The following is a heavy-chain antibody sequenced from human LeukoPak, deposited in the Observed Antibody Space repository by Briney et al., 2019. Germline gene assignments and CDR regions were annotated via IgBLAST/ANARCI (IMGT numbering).Heavy chain of an antibody. CDR2: IKQDGSEK. CDR1: GFTFSSYE. V-gene: IGHV3-7*01. CDR3: ARDDYGDHDY. D-gene: IGHD4-17*01. Sequence: GGSLRLSCAASGFTFSSYEMNWVRQAPGKGLEWVANIKQDGSEKYYVDSVKGRFTISRDNAKNSLYLQMNSPRAEDTAVYYCARDDYGDHDYWGQGTLVTVSS. J-gene: IGHJ4*02.